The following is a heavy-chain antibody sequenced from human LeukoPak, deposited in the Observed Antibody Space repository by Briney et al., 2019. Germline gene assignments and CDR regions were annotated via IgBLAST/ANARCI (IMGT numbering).Heavy chain of an antibody. D-gene: IGHD1-1*01. CDR1: GFTFSSYG. Sequence: PGRSLRLSCAASGFTFSSYGMHWVRQAPGEGLEWVAVISYDGNNKYSADSVKGRFTISRDNSMTTLYLQMNSQRAEDTAVYYCAKDGSAYYYYGMDVWGQGTTVTVSS. CDR2: ISYDGNNK. V-gene: IGHV3-30*18. J-gene: IGHJ6*02. CDR3: AKDGSAYYYYGMDV.